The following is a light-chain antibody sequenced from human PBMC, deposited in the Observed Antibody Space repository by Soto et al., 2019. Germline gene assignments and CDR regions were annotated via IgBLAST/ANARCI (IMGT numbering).Light chain of an antibody. CDR1: SGHNSYI. V-gene: IGLV4-60*02. CDR2: LEGSGSY. J-gene: IGLJ2*01. CDR3: ESWDSNTVL. Sequence: QSVLTQSSSASASLGSSVKLTCTLNSGHNSYIIAWHQQQPGKAPRYLMKLEGSGSYNKGSGVPDRFSGSSSGADRYLTIANLQFEDEDDYYCESWDSNTVLFGGGTKLTVL.